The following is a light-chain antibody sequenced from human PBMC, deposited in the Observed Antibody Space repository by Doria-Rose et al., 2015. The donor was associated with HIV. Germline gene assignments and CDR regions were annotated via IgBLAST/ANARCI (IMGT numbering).Light chain of an antibody. CDR2: DAS. CDR1: QRVKSSY. CDR3: QQYGTSRVT. Sequence: EIVLTQSPGTLSLSPGERATLSCRASQRVKSSYLAWYQQKPGQAPRLLIYDASTRATAIPDRFSVSGSGTDFTLTISRLEPEDVAVYYCQQYGTSRVTF. J-gene: IGKJ5*01. V-gene: IGKV3-20*01.